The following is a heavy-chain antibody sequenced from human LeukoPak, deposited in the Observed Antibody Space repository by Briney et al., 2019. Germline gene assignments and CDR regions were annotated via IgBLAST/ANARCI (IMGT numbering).Heavy chain of an antibody. CDR1: GFTVSSNY. D-gene: IGHD3-10*01. J-gene: IGHJ6*03. CDR2: IYSGGST. Sequence: PGGSLRLSCAASGFTVSSNYMSWVRQAPGKGLEWVSIIYSGGSTNYADSVKGRFTISRDNSKNTLYLQMNSLRAEDTAVYYCASGSGSYRTPYYYTDVWGKGTTVTVSS. CDR3: ASGSGSYRTPYYYTDV. V-gene: IGHV3-53*01.